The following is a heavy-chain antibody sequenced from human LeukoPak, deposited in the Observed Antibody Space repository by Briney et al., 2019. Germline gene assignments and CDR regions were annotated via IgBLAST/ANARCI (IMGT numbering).Heavy chain of an antibody. CDR1: GFTFSDYY. D-gene: IGHD3-22*01. CDR2: IYSGGST. Sequence: PGGSLRLSCAASGFTFSDYYMSWIRQAPGKGLEWVSVIYSGGSTYYADSVKGRFTISRDNSKNTLYLQMNSLRAEDTAVYYCAGLPAYYYDTSGFYFDYWAREPWSPSPQ. V-gene: IGHV3-66*04. J-gene: IGHJ4*02. CDR3: AGLPAYYYDTSGFYFDY.